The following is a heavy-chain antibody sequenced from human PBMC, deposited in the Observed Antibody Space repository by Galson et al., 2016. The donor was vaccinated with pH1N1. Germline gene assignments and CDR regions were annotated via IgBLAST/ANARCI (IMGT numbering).Heavy chain of an antibody. J-gene: IGHJ4*02. CDR2: LSFDETNR. V-gene: IGHV3-30*01. CDR1: GFAFNTFS. CDR3: ARDKGTSQWELRGIFDS. D-gene: IGHD1-26*01. Sequence: SLRLSCAASGFAFNTFSFHWVRQAPGKGLEWVALLSFDETNRHYADSVKGRFTISRDNSKNTLYLQMESLRAEDTAVYYCARDKGTSQWELRGIFDSWGQGSLVTVSS.